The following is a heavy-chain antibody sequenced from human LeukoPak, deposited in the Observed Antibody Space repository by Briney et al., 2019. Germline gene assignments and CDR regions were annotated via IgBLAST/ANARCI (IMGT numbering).Heavy chain of an antibody. CDR3: ARRCGGDCYAFDI. CDR2: INPNSGGT. J-gene: IGHJ3*02. Sequence: ASVKVSCKASGYTFTGYYMHWVRQAPGQGLEWMGRINPNSGGTNYAQKFQGRVTMTRDTSISTAYMELSSLRSEDTAVYYCARRCGGDCYAFDIWGQGTMVTVSS. CDR1: GYTFTGYY. D-gene: IGHD2-21*01. V-gene: IGHV1-2*06.